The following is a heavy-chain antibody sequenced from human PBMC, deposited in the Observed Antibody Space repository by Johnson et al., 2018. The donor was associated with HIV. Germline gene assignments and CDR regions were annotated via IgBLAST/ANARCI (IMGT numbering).Heavy chain of an antibody. V-gene: IGHV3-13*01. J-gene: IGHJ3*01. CDR3: AKDEAQTLASAGRDAFDF. CDR1: GFTFSSYD. D-gene: IGHD6-13*01. Sequence: VQLVESGGGLVQPGGSLRLSCAASGFTFSSYDMHWVHQATGKGLEWVSGIGTAGDTYYPDSVKGRFTVSRDNSKDTLYLQMNGLRPEDTAVYYCAKDEAQTLASAGRDAFDFWGQGTAVTV. CDR2: IGTAGDT.